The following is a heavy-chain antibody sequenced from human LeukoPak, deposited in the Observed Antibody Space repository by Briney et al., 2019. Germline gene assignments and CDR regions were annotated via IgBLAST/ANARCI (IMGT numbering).Heavy chain of an antibody. Sequence: GGSLRLSCAASGFTFSSYGMHWVRQAPGKGLEWVAVIWYDGSNKYYADSVKGRFTISRDNSKNTLYLQMNSLRAEDTAVYYCAKDQDCGGDCYSGIDYWGQGTLVTVSS. D-gene: IGHD2-21*02. CDR2: IWYDGSNK. V-gene: IGHV3-33*06. CDR1: GFTFSSYG. J-gene: IGHJ4*02. CDR3: AKDQDCGGDCYSGIDY.